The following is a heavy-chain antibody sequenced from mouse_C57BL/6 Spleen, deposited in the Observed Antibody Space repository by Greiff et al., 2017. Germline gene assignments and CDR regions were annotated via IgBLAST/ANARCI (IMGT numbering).Heavy chain of an antibody. CDR3: ARGAPDYFDY. D-gene: IGHD1-3*01. V-gene: IGHV1-76*01. J-gene: IGHJ2*01. CDR1: GYTFTDYY. CDR2: IYPGSGNT. Sequence: VKLMESGAELVRPGASVKLSCKASGYTFTDYYINWVKQRPGQGLEWIARIYPGSGNTYYNEKFKGKATLTAEKSSSTAYMQLSSLTSEDSAVYFCARGAPDYFDYWGQGTTLTVSS.